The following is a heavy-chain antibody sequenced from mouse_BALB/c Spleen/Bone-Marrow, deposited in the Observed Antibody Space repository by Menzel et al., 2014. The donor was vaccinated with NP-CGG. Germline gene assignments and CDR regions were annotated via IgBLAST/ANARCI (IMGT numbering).Heavy chain of an antibody. J-gene: IGHJ3*01. Sequence: EVKLMESGAELAKPGASVKLSCTASGFNVKDTYMQWVKQRPEQGLEWIGRIDPANGNTQYDPTFQGKATITTDTSSNTAYMLLSSLTSEDSAIYFCARGDYYYGSGRAWFAYWGQGTLVTVSA. V-gene: IGHV14-3*02. CDR2: IDPANGNT. CDR3: ARGDYYYGSGRAWFAY. CDR1: GFNVKDTY. D-gene: IGHD1-1*01.